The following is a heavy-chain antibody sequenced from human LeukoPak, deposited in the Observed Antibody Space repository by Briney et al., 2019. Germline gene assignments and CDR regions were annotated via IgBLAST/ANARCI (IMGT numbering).Heavy chain of an antibody. V-gene: IGHV4-34*01. CDR2: INHSGST. J-gene: IGHJ6*03. D-gene: IGHD5-18*01. CDR1: GGSFSGYY. CDR3: AIGRYSARRYYYMDV. Sequence: PSETLSLTCAVYGGSFSGYYWSWIRQPPGKGLEWIGEINHSGSTNYNPSLKSRVTISVDTSKNQFSLKLSSVTAADTAVYYCAIGRYSARRYYYMDVWGKGTTVTVSS.